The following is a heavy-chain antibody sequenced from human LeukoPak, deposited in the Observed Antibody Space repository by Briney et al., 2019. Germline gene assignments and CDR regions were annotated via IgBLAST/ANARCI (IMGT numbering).Heavy chain of an antibody. V-gene: IGHV1-24*01. CDR3: ATVGWEIVGATLFDY. D-gene: IGHD1-26*01. J-gene: IGHJ4*02. Sequence: ASVKVSCKVSGYTLTELSMHWVRQAPGKGLEWMGGFDPEDGETIYAQKFQGRVTMTEDTSTDTAYMELSSLRSGDTAVYYCATVGWEIVGATLFDYWGQGTLVTASS. CDR1: GYTLTELS. CDR2: FDPEDGET.